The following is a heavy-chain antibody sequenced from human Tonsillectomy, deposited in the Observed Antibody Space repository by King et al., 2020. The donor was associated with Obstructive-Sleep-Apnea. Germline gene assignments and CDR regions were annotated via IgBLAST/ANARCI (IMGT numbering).Heavy chain of an antibody. CDR1: GGSFSGYD. D-gene: IGHD3-10*01. J-gene: IGHJ6*02. Sequence: VQLQQWGAGLLKPSETLSLTCAVYGGSFSGYDWSWIRQPPGKGLEWIGEINHSGSTNYNPSLKSRVTISVDTSKNQLSLKLSAVTAADTAVYYCARGYYYGSGSYNYYGMDVWGQGTTVTVSS. CDR3: ARGYYYGSGSYNYYGMDV. CDR2: INHSGST. V-gene: IGHV4-34*01.